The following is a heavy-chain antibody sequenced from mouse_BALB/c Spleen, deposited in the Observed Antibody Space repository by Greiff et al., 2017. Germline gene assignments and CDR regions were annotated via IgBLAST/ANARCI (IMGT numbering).Heavy chain of an antibody. J-gene: IGHJ1*01. V-gene: IGHV1-14*01. CDR2: INPYNDGT. D-gene: IGHD2-4*01. CDR3: ARGGLRREWYFDV. CDR1: GYTFTSYV. Sequence: VHVKQSGPELVKPGASVKMSCKASGYTFTSYVMHWVKQKPGQGLEWIGYINPYNDGTKYNEKFKGKATLTSDKSSSTAYMELSSLTSEDSAVYYCARGGLRREWYFDVWGAGTTVTVSS.